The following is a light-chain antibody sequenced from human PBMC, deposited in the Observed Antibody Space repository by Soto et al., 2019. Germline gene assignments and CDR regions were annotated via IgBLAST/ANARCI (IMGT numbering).Light chain of an antibody. CDR2: DAS. J-gene: IGKJ3*01. CDR1: QSISSW. V-gene: IGKV1-5*01. Sequence: DLQMTQSPSTLSASVGDRVTITCRASQSISSWLAWYQQKPGKAPKLLIYDASSLESGVPSRFSGSGSATECTLSVSSVQPDDFATYYCQQYNSYHRTFGPGTKVDIK. CDR3: QQYNSYHRT.